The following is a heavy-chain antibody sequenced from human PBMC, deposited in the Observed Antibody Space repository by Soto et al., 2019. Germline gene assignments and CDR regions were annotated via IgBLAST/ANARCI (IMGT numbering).Heavy chain of an antibody. V-gene: IGHV1-2*04. D-gene: IGHD6-13*01. CDR3: ARSISKGYSSSGMGYYGMDV. CDR1: GYTFTGYY. Sequence: ASVKVSCKASGYTFTGYYMHWVLEAPGQGLEWMGWINPNSGGTNYAQKFQGWVTMTRDTSISTAYMELSRLRSDDTAVYYCARSISKGYSSSGMGYYGMDVWGQGTTVTVSS. J-gene: IGHJ6*02. CDR2: INPNSGGT.